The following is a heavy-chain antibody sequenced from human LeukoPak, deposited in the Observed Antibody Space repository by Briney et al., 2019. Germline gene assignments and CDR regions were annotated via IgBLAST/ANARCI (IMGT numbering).Heavy chain of an antibody. CDR1: GYTFTGYY. CDR2: INPSSGGT. Sequence: ASVKVSCKASGYTFTGYYVHWVRQAPGQGLEWMGWINPSSGGTNYAQKFQGRVTMTGDTSISTAYMELSRLTSDNTAVYFSAGRPDTTMFPIFDYWGQGTLVTVSS. V-gene: IGHV1-2*02. CDR3: AGRPDTTMFPIFDY. J-gene: IGHJ4*02. D-gene: IGHD1-1*01.